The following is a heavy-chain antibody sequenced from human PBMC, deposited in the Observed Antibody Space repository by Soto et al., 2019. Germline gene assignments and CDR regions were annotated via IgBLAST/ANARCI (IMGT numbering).Heavy chain of an antibody. D-gene: IGHD3-22*01. Sequence: QVQLVQSGAEVKKPGSSVKVSCKASGGTFSNYAISWVRQAPGQGLEWMGGIMPIFGTANYAQKFQGRVTVTADDSSSTAYLELSSLRSEDTAVYYCARDDYYDGPTYTERAFDIWGQGTMVTVSS. J-gene: IGHJ3*02. CDR1: GGTFSNYA. CDR3: ARDDYYDGPTYTERAFDI. CDR2: IMPIFGTA. V-gene: IGHV1-69*12.